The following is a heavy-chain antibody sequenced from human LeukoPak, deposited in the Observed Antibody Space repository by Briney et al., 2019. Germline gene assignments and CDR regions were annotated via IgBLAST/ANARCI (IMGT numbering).Heavy chain of an antibody. CDR1: GFTFNSYA. D-gene: IGHD3-22*01. V-gene: IGHV3-23*01. Sequence: PGGSLRLSRAASGFTFNSYAMSWVRQAPWERLQWVSGISDSGGNTYYADSVKGRFTISRDNSKNTLYLQMNSLRAEDTAVYYRAKYYHSSGYHYEFDYWGQGTLVTVSS. CDR3: AKYYHSSGYHYEFDY. CDR2: ISDSGGNT. J-gene: IGHJ4*02.